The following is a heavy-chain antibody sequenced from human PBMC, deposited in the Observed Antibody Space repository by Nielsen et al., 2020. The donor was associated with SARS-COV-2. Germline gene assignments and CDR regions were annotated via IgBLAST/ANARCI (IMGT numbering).Heavy chain of an antibody. CDR3: ASSHFNDTRGNLPWDRNYYYYMEV. CDR1: GGIFSSYA. D-gene: IGHD3-22*01. V-gene: IGHV1-69*13. Sequence: SVKVSCKASGGIFSSYAISWVRQAPGQGLEWLGGIIPIFDTANYAQRFQGRVTITADEPTSTAYMELNSLRSEDTAVYYCASSHFNDTRGNLPWDRNYYYYMEVWGKGTTVTVSS. J-gene: IGHJ6*03. CDR2: IIPIFDTA.